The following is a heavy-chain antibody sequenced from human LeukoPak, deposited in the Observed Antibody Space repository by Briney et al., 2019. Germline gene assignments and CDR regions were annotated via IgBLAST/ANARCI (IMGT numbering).Heavy chain of an antibody. D-gene: IGHD5-24*01. J-gene: IGHJ4*02. CDR3: ARGREGAWLQFFDY. Sequence: PGGSLRLSCSVSGFTVAANYMTWVRQAPGKGLEWVSVFYSGGSAYYADSVKGRFTISRDLSTNTLFLQMISLRAEDTAVYYCARGREGAWLQFFDYWGQGTLVTVSS. V-gene: IGHV3-53*01. CDR1: GFTVAANY. CDR2: FYSGGSA.